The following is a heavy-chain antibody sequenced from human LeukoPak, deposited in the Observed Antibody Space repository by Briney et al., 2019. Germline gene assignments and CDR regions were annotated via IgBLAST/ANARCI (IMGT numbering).Heavy chain of an antibody. CDR3: ARDQSIAAAGTSLDY. J-gene: IGHJ4*02. CDR1: GFPFSSFE. CDR2: ISSSGSTI. Sequence: GGFLRLSCAASGFPFSSFEMNWVRQAPGKGLEWVSYISSSGSTIYYADSAKGRFTISRDNAKNSLYLQMNSLRAEDTAVYYCARDQSIAAAGTSLDYWGQGTLVTVSS. V-gene: IGHV3-48*03. D-gene: IGHD6-13*01.